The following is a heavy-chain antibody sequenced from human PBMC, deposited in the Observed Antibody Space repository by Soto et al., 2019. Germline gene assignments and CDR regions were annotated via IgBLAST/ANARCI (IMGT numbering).Heavy chain of an antibody. D-gene: IGHD5-12*01. CDR1: GGSISSSGYY. Sequence: QVQLQESGPGLVKPSQTLSLTCTVSGGSISSSGYYWSWIRQHPGKGLEWIGYIYYSGSTYYNPSLKSRVTISVDTSKNQFSLKLSSVTAADTAVYYCARGYSGYDFYYYYMDVWGKGTTVTVSS. J-gene: IGHJ6*03. CDR3: ARGYSGYDFYYYYMDV. V-gene: IGHV4-31*03. CDR2: IYYSGST.